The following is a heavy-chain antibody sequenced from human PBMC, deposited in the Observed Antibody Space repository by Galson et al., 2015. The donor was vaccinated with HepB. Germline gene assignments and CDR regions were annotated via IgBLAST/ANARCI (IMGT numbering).Heavy chain of an antibody. D-gene: IGHD5-18*01. V-gene: IGHV1-46*01. CDR1: GYTFTSYY. J-gene: IGHJ6*02. CDR3: ARDAGWLEQARPQYGMDV. Sequence: SGKVSCKASGYTFTSYYMHWVRQAPGQGLEWMGTINPSGGSTSYAQKFQGRVTMTRDTSTSSVYMELSSLRSEDTAVYYCARDAGWLEQARPQYGMDVWGQGTTVTVSS. CDR2: INPSGGST.